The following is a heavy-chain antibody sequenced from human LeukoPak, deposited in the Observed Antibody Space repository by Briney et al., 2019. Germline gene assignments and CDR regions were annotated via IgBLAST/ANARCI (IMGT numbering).Heavy chain of an antibody. CDR3: ARAFWSGYSYTAFDY. J-gene: IGHJ4*02. CDR2: ISPYTGNT. Sequence: GASVKVSCKASGYTFSSYGISWMRQAPGQGLEWMGWISPYTGNTNYVQNFQGRVTMTTDTSTSTAYMELRSLRSEDTAVYYCARAFWSGYSYTAFDYWGQGTLVTVSS. D-gene: IGHD3-3*01. CDR1: GYTFSSYG. V-gene: IGHV1-18*01.